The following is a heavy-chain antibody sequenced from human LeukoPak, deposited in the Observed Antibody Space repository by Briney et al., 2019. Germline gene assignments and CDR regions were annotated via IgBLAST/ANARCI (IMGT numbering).Heavy chain of an antibody. CDR2: ISGSGGST. CDR1: GFTFSSYA. D-gene: IGHD2-2*02. V-gene: IGHV3-23*01. CDR3: AKAPNFLVPAAISQGD. Sequence: GGSLRLSCAASGFTFSSYAMSWVRQAPGKGLEWVSAISGSGGSTYYADSVKGRFTISRDNSKNTLYLQMNSLRAEDTAVYYCAKAPNFLVPAAISQGDWGQGTLVTVFS. J-gene: IGHJ4*02.